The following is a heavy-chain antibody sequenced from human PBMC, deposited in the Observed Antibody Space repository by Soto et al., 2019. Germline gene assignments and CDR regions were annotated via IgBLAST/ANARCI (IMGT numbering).Heavy chain of an antibody. CDR2: ISSSGSTI. CDR1: GFTFSYYY. V-gene: IGHV3-11*01. CDR3: AREGYSSSWPYNWFDP. Sequence: GGSLRLSCAASGFTFSYYYMSWIRQAPGKGLEWVSYISSSGSTIYYADSVKGRFTISRDNAKNSLYLQMNSLRAEDTAVYYCAREGYSSSWPYNWFDPWGQGTLVTVSS. J-gene: IGHJ5*02. D-gene: IGHD6-13*01.